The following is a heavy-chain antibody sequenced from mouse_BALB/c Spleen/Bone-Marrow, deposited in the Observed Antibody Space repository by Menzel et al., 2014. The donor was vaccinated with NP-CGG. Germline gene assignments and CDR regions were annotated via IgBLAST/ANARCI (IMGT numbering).Heavy chain of an antibody. V-gene: IGHV3-6*02. Sequence: EVQLQQSGPGLVKPSQSLSLTCSVTGYSITSGYYWNWIRQFPGNKLEWMGYISYDGSNNYNPSLKNRISITRDTSKNQFFLKLNSVTTEDTATYYRARYGNYNAMDYWGQGTSVTVSS. CDR2: ISYDGSN. CDR3: ARYGNYNAMDY. J-gene: IGHJ4*01. D-gene: IGHD2-1*01. CDR1: GYSITSGYY.